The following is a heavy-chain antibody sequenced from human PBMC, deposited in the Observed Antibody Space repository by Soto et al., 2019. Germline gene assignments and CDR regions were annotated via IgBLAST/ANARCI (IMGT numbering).Heavy chain of an antibody. CDR3: VRHATKTLRDWFDP. D-gene: IGHD1-1*01. CDR1: GASISGFY. V-gene: IGHV4-4*07. CDR2: IYATGTT. Sequence: PSETLSLTCTVSGASISGFYWSWIRKSAGKGLEWIGRIYATGTTDYNPSLKSRVMMSVDTSKKQFSLKLRSVTAADTAVYYCVRHATKTLRDWFDPWGQGISVPVAS. J-gene: IGHJ5*02.